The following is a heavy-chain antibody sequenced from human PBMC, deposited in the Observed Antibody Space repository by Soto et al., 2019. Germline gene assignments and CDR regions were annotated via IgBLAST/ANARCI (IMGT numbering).Heavy chain of an antibody. CDR2: INHSGST. Sequence: QVQLQQWGAGLLKPSETLSLTCAVYGGSFSGYYWSWIRQPPGKGLEWIGEINHSGSTNYNPSLKSRVTISVDTSKNQFSLKLSSVTAADXXXXXXARGSGWLRVFGYWGQGTLVTVSS. CDR3: ARGSGWLRVFGY. D-gene: IGHD6-19*01. CDR1: GGSFSGYY. J-gene: IGHJ4*02. V-gene: IGHV4-34*01.